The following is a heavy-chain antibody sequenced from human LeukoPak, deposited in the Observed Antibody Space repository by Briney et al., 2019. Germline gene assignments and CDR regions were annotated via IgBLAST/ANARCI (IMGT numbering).Heavy chain of an antibody. CDR3: ATVFDY. V-gene: IGHV3-74*01. J-gene: IGHJ4*02. Sequence: GGSLRLSCAASGLTFSNHWMPWVRQAPGKGLVWVSRSEGDGSGTSYADSVKGRFTISRDNAKNTSYLQMDSLRAEDSAVYYCATVFDYWGQGTLVTVSS. CDR2: SEGDGSGT. CDR1: GLTFSNHW. D-gene: IGHD4-17*01.